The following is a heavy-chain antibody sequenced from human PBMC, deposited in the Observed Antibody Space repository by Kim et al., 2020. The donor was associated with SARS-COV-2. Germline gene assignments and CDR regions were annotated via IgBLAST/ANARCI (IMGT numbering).Heavy chain of an antibody. D-gene: IGHD1-26*01. J-gene: IGHJ4*02. CDR3: ARGNGWELPDY. CDR2: T. Sequence: TYYNPSLKSRVTISVDTSKNQFSLKLSSVTAADTAVYYCARGNGWELPDYWGQGTLVTVSS. V-gene: IGHV4-39*07.